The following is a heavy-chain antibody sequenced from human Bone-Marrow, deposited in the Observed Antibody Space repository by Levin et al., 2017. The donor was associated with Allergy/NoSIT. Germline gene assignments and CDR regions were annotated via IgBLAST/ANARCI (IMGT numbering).Heavy chain of an antibody. J-gene: IGHJ4*02. V-gene: IGHV3-13*01. CDR3: VRAQSGYYEY. CDR1: GFTFSDYD. D-gene: IGHD3-3*01. CDR2: ISSAGDT. Sequence: GESLKISCEASGFTFSDYDMHWVRQSTGKGLEWVSTISSAGDTYYPESVKGRFTVSRENAERSMYLQMNSLTVGDTAVYYCVRAQSGYYEYWGQGTLVTVS.